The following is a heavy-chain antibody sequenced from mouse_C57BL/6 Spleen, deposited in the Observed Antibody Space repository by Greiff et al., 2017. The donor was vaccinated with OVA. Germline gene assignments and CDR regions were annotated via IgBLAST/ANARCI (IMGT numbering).Heavy chain of an antibody. J-gene: IGHJ2*01. Sequence: VQLQQPGAELVKPGASVKLFCKASGYTFTSYWMHWVKQRPGQGLEWIGMIHPNSGSTNYNEKFKSKATLTVDKSSSTAYMQLSSLTSEDSAVYVCAREGLRPHVDYWGQGTTLTVSS. V-gene: IGHV1-64*01. CDR1: GYTFTSYW. CDR2: IHPNSGST. D-gene: IGHD2-4*01. CDR3: AREGLRPHVDY.